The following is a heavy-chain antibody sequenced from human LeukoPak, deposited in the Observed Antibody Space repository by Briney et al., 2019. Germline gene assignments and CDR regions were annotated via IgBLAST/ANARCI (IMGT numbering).Heavy chain of an antibody. Sequence: GGSLRLSCAASGFTFSSHSMNWVRQAPGKGLEWVSYISSSSSARYYADSVKGRFTISRDDARNSLYLQMNSLRAEDTAVYYCARDGPDAFDIWGQGTMVTVSS. CDR3: ARDGPDAFDI. V-gene: IGHV3-48*01. J-gene: IGHJ3*02. CDR2: ISSSSSAR. CDR1: GFTFSSHS.